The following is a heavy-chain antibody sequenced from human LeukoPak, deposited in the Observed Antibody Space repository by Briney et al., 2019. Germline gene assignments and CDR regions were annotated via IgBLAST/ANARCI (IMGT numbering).Heavy chain of an antibody. CDR2: IDPSDSYT. D-gene: IGHD6-19*01. V-gene: IGHV5-10-1*01. CDR3: ASSTPGYSSGWSNH. CDR1: GYSIPIYW. Sequence: GESLKISCKGSGYSIPIYWISWVRQMPGKGLEWMGRIDPSDSYTMYSPSFQGHITISADKSINTAYLQWSSLKASDNGIYYCASSTPGYSSGWSNHWGQGTLVTVSS. J-gene: IGHJ4*02.